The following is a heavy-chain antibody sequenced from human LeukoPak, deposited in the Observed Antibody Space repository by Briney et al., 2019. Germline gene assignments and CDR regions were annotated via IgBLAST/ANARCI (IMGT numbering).Heavy chain of an antibody. CDR3: AREADYYDSSGALDY. D-gene: IGHD3-22*01. CDR2: IYYSGST. V-gene: IGHV4-31*03. J-gene: IGHJ4*02. Sequence: PSETLSLTCTVSGGSISSGGYYWSWIRQHPGKGLEWIGYIYYSGSTYYNPSLKSRVTISVDTSKNQFSLKLSSVTAADTAVYYCAREADYYDSSGALDYWGQGTLVTVSP. CDR1: GGSISSGGYY.